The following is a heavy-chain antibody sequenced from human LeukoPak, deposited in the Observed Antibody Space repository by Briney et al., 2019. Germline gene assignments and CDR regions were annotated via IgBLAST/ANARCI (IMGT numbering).Heavy chain of an antibody. Sequence: SETLPLTCTVSGGSISSYYWSWIRQPPGKGLEWIGYIYTSGSTNYNPSLKSRVTISVDTSKNQFSLKLSSVTAADTAVYYCARRLTDVVGATSYYYYYMDVWGKGTTVTVSS. D-gene: IGHD1-26*01. CDR3: ARRLTDVVGATSYYYYYMDV. J-gene: IGHJ6*03. CDR1: GGSISSYY. CDR2: IYTSGST. V-gene: IGHV4-4*09.